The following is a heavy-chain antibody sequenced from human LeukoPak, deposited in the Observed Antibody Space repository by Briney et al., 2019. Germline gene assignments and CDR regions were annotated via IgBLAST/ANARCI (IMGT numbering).Heavy chain of an antibody. D-gene: IGHD6-13*01. Sequence: GGSLRLSCAASGFTFSSYSMNWVRQAPRKGLEWVSSISSSSSYIYYADSVKGRFTISRDNAKNSLYLQMNSLRAEDTAVYYCARAGGSSSNNWFDPWGQGTLVTVSS. CDR1: GFTFSSYS. J-gene: IGHJ5*02. CDR3: ARAGGSSSNNWFDP. V-gene: IGHV3-21*01. CDR2: ISSSSSYI.